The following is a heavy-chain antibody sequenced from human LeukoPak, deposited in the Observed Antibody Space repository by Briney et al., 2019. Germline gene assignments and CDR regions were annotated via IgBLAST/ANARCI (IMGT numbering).Heavy chain of an antibody. J-gene: IGHJ4*01. V-gene: IGHV3-21*04. CDR1: GFTFNTYS. CDR3: AKDTKYTYDYGPFDY. D-gene: IGHD5-18*01. CDR2: IDSSGGYM. Sequence: GGSLRLSCEASGFTFNTYSMNWARQAPGKGLEWVSSIDSSGGYMFYADSVKGRFTISRDNAKNSLYLQMNSLRAEDTALYYCAKDTKYTYDYGPFDYWGHGTLVTVSS.